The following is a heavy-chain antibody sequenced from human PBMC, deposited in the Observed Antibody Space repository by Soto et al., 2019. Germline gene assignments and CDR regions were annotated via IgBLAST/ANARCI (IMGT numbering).Heavy chain of an antibody. CDR2: IKQDGSEK. J-gene: IGHJ4*02. Sequence: PGGSLRLSCAASGFTFSSYWMSWVRQAPGKGLEWVANIKQDGSEKYYVDSVKGRFTISRDNAKNSLYLQMNSLRAEDTAVYYCARPHFSTAAGTYYFDYWGQGTLVTVSS. CDR1: GFTFSSYW. D-gene: IGHD6-13*01. CDR3: ARPHFSTAAGTYYFDY. V-gene: IGHV3-7*01.